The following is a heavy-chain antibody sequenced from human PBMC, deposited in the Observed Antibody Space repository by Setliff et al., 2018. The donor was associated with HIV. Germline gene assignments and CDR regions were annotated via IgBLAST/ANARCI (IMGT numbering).Heavy chain of an antibody. CDR1: GGSISGYY. CDR2: IFYSGST. J-gene: IGHJ4*02. V-gene: IGHV4-59*08. D-gene: IGHD3-22*01. CDR3: ARQSDSSGYFPSWYFDY. Sequence: TSETLSLTCTVSGGSISGYYWSWIRRPPGKGLEWIGYIFYSGSTNYNPSLKSRVTISVDTSKNQFSLKLSSVTAADTAVYYCARQSDSSGYFPSWYFDYWAQGTLVTV.